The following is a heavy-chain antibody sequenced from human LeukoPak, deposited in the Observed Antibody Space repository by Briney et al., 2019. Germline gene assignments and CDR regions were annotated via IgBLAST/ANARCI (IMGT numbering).Heavy chain of an antibody. V-gene: IGHV1-69*06. CDR2: IIPIFGTA. CDR3: ARVPIPEVLWFGEEQGGYYYYYMDV. D-gene: IGHD3-10*01. J-gene: IGHJ6*03. CDR1: GGTFSSYA. Sequence: SVKVSCKASGGTFSSYAISWVRQAPGQGLEWMGGIIPIFGTANYAQKFQGRVTITADTSTSTAYMELRSLRSDDTAMYYCARVPIPEVLWFGEEQGGYYYYYMDVWGKGTTVTISS.